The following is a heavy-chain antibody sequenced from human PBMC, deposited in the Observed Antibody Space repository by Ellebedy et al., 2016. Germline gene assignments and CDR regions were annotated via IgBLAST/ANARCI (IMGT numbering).Heavy chain of an antibody. CDR1: GFTFADYA. J-gene: IGHJ4*02. V-gene: IGHV3-9*01. Sequence: GGSLRLSXAASGFTFADYAMHWVRQAPGKGLEWVSGISWNSGSIGYADSVKGRFTISRDNAKNSLYLQMNSLRAEDTALYYCAKDSGSSGIDYWGQGTLVTFSS. CDR2: ISWNSGSI. D-gene: IGHD1-26*01. CDR3: AKDSGSSGIDY.